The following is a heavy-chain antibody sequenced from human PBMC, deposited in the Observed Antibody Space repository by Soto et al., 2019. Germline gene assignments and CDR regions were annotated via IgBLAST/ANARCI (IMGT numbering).Heavy chain of an antibody. D-gene: IGHD6-13*01. CDR2: ISASGHSP. CDR1: GFTFSNYA. V-gene: IGHV3-23*01. CDR3: AKEIGWGSRAFEH. J-gene: IGHJ5*02. Sequence: EVQLLESGGGLVQPGGSLRLSCAASGFTFSNYAMNWVRQAPGKGLEWVSRISASGHSPDYADSVKGRFTISRDNSKNTLFVQMNSLRLEDTAVYFCAKEIGWGSRAFEHWGQGILVTVSS.